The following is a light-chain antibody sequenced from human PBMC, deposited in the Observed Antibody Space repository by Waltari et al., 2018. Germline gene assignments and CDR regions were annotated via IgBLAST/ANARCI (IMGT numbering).Light chain of an antibody. CDR3: QQSYSAPLS. Sequence: DIQLTQSPSSLSAFVEDTVTITCRASQTISSYLHSYNQKAGKAPKLLISRTSTVQGGVPSRFGGAGSGTDFTLTISNLQPEDVATYYCQQSYSAPLSFGGGTKVEI. V-gene: IGKV1-39*01. CDR1: QTISSY. CDR2: RTS. J-gene: IGKJ4*01.